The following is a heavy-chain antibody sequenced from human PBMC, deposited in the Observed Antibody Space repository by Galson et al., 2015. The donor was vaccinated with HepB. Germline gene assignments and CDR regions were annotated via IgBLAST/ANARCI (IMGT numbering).Heavy chain of an antibody. CDR1: GFTFSSYS. D-gene: IGHD6-13*01. V-gene: IGHV3-21*01. Sequence: SLRLSCAASGFTFSSYSMNWVRQAPGKGLEWVSSISSSSSYIYYADSVKGRFTISRDNAKNSLYLQMNSLRAEDTAVYYCARGGSSSSWGGDYWSQGTLVTVSS. CDR3: ARGGSSSSWGGDY. CDR2: ISSSSSYI. J-gene: IGHJ4*02.